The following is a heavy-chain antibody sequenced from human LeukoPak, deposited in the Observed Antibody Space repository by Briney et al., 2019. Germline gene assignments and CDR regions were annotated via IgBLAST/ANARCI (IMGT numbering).Heavy chain of an antibody. CDR1: GFTVSSNY. CDR3: ARGITMIVGY. CDR2: IYSGGST. V-gene: IGHV3-66*01. J-gene: IGHJ4*02. Sequence: HTGGSLRPSCAASGFTVSSNYMSWVRQAPGKGLEWVSVIYSGGSTYYADSVKGRFTISRDNSKNTLYLQMNSLRAEDTAVYYCARGITMIVGYWGPGTLVTVSS. D-gene: IGHD3-22*01.